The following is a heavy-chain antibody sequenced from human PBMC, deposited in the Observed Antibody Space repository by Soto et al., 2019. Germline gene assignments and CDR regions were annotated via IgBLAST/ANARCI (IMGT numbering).Heavy chain of an antibody. Sequence: ASVKVSCKASGYTFTSYAMHWVRQAPGQRLEWMGWINAGNGNTKYSQKFQGRVTITRDTSASTAYMELSSLRSEDTAVYYCARDSGLRFLEWLFDYWAQGTLVTGSS. CDR1: GYTFTSYA. D-gene: IGHD3-3*01. CDR3: ARDSGLRFLEWLFDY. CDR2: INAGNGNT. V-gene: IGHV1-3*01. J-gene: IGHJ4*02.